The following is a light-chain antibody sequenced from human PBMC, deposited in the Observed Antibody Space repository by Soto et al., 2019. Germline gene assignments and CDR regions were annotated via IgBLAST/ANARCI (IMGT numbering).Light chain of an antibody. CDR1: QSLLHSSGYNY. Sequence: DIVMTQSPLSLRVTPGEPASISCRSSQSLLHSSGYNYLHWYLQKPGQSPQLLISLGSDRASGVPDRFSGSGSGTDFTLKITRVEAEDVGVYYCMQHLQTPWTFGQGTKVEIK. V-gene: IGKV2-28*01. CDR3: MQHLQTPWT. J-gene: IGKJ1*01. CDR2: LGS.